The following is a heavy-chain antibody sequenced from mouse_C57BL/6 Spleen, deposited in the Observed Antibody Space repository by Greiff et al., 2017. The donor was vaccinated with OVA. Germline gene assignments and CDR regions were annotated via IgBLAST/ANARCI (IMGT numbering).Heavy chain of an antibody. D-gene: IGHD2-4*01. V-gene: IGHV1-62-2*01. CDR1: GYTFTEYT. Sequence: VQLVESGAELVKPGASVKLSCKASGYTFTEYTIHWVKQRSGQGLEWIGWFYPGSGSIKYNEKFKDKATLTADKSSSTVYMELSRLTSEDSAVYFCARHEERVYYDYDGGGYYAMDYWGQGTSVTVSS. CDR3: ARHEERVYYDYDGGGYYAMDY. J-gene: IGHJ4*01. CDR2: FYPGSGSI.